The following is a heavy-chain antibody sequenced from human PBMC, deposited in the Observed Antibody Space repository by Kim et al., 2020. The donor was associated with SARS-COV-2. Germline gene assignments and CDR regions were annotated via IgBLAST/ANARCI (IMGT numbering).Heavy chain of an antibody. CDR1: DHSTSSGYY. J-gene: IGHJ4*02. Sequence: SETLSLTCAVADHSTSSGYYWGWIRQPPGKGPEWIGSIHQSGITYYNPSLKSRVFISIDTSKNQFSLRLNSVTAADTAVYYCTSKYYYVSSGYYYADWWGQGTLVTVSS. D-gene: IGHD3-22*01. CDR3: TSKYYYVSSGYYYADW. V-gene: IGHV4-38-2*01. CDR2: IHQSGIT.